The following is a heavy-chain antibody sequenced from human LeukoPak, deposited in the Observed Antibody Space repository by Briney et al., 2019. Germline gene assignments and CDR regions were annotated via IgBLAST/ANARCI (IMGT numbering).Heavy chain of an antibody. J-gene: IGHJ6*02. CDR2: IYPVDSDI. D-gene: IGHD4-17*01. CDR3: ARHLATVTASRQYYYYGMDV. V-gene: IGHV5-51*01. CDR1: GFSFTFTKNW. Sequence: GESLKISCKASGFSFTFTKNWIGWVRQVPGKGLEWMGIIYPVDSDIRYNPSFQGQVTISVDKSISTTYLQWSSLKASGTAIYYCARHLATVTASRQYYYYGMDVWGQGTTVTVSS.